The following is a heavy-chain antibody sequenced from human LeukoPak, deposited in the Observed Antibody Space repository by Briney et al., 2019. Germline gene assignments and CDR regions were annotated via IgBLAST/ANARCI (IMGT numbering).Heavy chain of an antibody. D-gene: IGHD5-12*01. Sequence: GGSLRLSCVASGFTFSNAWMSWVRQAPGKGLECVGRIKSKTDGGTTDYAAPVKGRFTISRDDSKNTLYLQMNSLKTEDTAVYYCTTDSGYDSGLYWGQGTLVTVSS. V-gene: IGHV3-15*01. J-gene: IGHJ4*02. CDR2: IKSKTDGGTT. CDR1: GFTFSNAW. CDR3: TTDSGYDSGLY.